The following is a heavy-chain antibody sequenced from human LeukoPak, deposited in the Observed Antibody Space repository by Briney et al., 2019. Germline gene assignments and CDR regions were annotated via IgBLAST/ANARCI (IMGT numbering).Heavy chain of an antibody. D-gene: IGHD3-10*01. Sequence: SETLSLTCTVSGGSISSYYWSWIRQPPGKGLEWIGYIYYSENATYNPSLKSRVTISVDTSKNQFSLRLSSVTAADTAVYYCARTTMVRGTYYMDVWGKGTTVTVSS. CDR1: GGSISSYY. CDR3: ARTTMVRGTYYMDV. V-gene: IGHV4-59*01. J-gene: IGHJ6*03. CDR2: IYYSENA.